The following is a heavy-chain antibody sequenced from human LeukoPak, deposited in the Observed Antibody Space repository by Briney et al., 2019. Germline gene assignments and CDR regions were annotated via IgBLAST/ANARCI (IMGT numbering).Heavy chain of an antibody. CDR1: GGSISSYY. D-gene: IGHD3-10*01. V-gene: IGHV4-59*01. CDR3: ARSYGSGSYFDY. J-gene: IGHJ4*02. CDR2: ISHSGST. Sequence: SGTLSLTCTVSGGSISSYYWSWIRQPPGKGLEWIGCISHSGSTKYNPSLKSRVTISIDTSKNQFSLKVRSVTAADTAVYYCARSYGSGSYFDYWGQGTLVTASS.